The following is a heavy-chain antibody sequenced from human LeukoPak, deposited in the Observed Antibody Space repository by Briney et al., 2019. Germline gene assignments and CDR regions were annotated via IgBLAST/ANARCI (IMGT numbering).Heavy chain of an antibody. CDR1: GYTFTGYY. V-gene: IGHV1-2*02. Sequence: ASVKVSCKASGYTFTGYYMHWVRQAPGQGLEWMGWINPNSGGTNYAQKFQGRVTVTRDTSISTAYMELSRLRSDDTAVYYCARGPLGYCSSTSCYDAFDIWGQGTMVTVSS. CDR3: ARGPLGYCSSTSCYDAFDI. D-gene: IGHD2-2*01. J-gene: IGHJ3*02. CDR2: INPNSGGT.